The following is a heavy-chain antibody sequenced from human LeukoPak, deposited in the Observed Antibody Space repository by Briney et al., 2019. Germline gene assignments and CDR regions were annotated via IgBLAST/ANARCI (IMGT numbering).Heavy chain of an antibody. D-gene: IGHD3-3*01. CDR1: GFTFSNYG. V-gene: IGHV3-30*02. CDR3: AKGSVYYDFWSGPDY. J-gene: IGHJ4*02. Sequence: TGGSLRLSCAASGFTFSNYGMYWVRQAPGKGLEWVAFIRYDGSNKYYADSVKGRFTISRDNSKNTLYLQMNSLRAEDTAVYYCAKGSVYYDFWSGPDYWGQGTLVTVSS. CDR2: IRYDGSNK.